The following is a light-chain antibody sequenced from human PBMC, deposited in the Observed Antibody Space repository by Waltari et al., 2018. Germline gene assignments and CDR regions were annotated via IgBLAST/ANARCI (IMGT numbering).Light chain of an antibody. CDR1: ALSRQF. CDR3: QSADRSGTWV. Sequence: SYELTQPPSVSVSPGQTARSTCAADALSRQFASWDQQKPGQAPVKVIYKDTERPSGIPEGFSGANSGTTGTLTISGVQAEEEADYSCQSADRSGTWVFGGGTKVTVL. CDR2: KDT. V-gene: IGLV3-25*02. J-gene: IGLJ3*02.